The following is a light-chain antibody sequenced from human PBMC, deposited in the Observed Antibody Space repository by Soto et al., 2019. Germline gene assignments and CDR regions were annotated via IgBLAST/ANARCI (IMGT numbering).Light chain of an antibody. CDR3: LQDYGDSWT. V-gene: IGKV1-6*01. CDR1: RDVGSD. CDR2: AAS. J-gene: IGKJ1*01. Sequence: QMTQSPSSLSASVGEKIIITCRASRDVGSDVSWYQQNPGQAPKLLIYAASNLSTGVPSRFSGSRSGTEFTLTISSLQPEDFASYYCLQDYGDSWTFGQGTKVDIK.